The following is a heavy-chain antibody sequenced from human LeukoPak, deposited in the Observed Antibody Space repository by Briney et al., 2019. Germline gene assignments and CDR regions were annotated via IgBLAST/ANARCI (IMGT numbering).Heavy chain of an antibody. Sequence: GGSLRLSCAAPGFTFSSYAMSWVRQAPGKGLEWVSAISGSGGSTYYADSVKGRFTISRDNSKNTLYLQMNSLRAEDTAVYYCAKDPTAGDYLRWGQGTLVTVSS. J-gene: IGHJ4*02. CDR2: ISGSGGST. D-gene: IGHD4-17*01. CDR3: AKDPTAGDYLR. CDR1: GFTFSSYA. V-gene: IGHV3-23*01.